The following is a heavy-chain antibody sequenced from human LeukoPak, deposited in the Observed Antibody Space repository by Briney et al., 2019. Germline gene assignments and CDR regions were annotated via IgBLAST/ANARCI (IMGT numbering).Heavy chain of an antibody. CDR3: ARDPGYTGRFDY. J-gene: IGHJ4*02. D-gene: IGHD5-18*01. CDR2: ISYDGSNK. Sequence: GGSLRLSCAASGFTFSSYGMHWVRQAPGKGLEWVAVISYDGSNKYYADSVKGRFTISRDNSKNTLYLQMNSLRAEDTAVYYCARDPGYTGRFDYWGQGTLVTVSP. CDR1: GFTFSSYG. V-gene: IGHV3-30*03.